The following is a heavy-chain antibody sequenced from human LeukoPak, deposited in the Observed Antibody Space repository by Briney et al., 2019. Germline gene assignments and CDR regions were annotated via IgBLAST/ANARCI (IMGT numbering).Heavy chain of an antibody. D-gene: IGHD3-10*01. J-gene: IGHJ4*02. CDR2: ISGSGDNTVMSGSGENT. CDR3: AKGGLLWFGELPPFDY. V-gene: IGHV3-23*01. Sequence: GGSLRLSCAASGFTFSTTAMGWVRQAPGKGLEWLSVISGSGDNTVMSGSGENTYYADSVKGRFTISRDNSKNTLYLQMNSLRVEDTAVYYCAKGGLLWFGELPPFDYWGQGTLVTVSS. CDR1: GFTFSTTA.